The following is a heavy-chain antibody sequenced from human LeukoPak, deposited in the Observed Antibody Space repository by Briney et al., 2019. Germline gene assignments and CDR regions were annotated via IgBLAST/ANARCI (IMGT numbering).Heavy chain of an antibody. CDR3: ARVPGGVHYYYYGMDV. Sequence: PSETLSLTCTVSGGSISSYYWSWIRQPPGKGLEWIGYIYYSGSTNYNPSLKSRVTISVDTSKNQFSLKLSSVTAADTAVYYCARVPGGVHYYYYGMDVWGQGTTVTVSS. J-gene: IGHJ6*02. CDR2: IYYSGST. V-gene: IGHV4-59*01. CDR1: GGSISSYY. D-gene: IGHD3-16*01.